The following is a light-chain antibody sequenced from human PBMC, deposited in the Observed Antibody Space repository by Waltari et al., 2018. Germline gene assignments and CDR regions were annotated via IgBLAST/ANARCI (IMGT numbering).Light chain of an antibody. CDR1: SSNIGSNY. J-gene: IGLJ3*02. V-gene: IGLV1-47*01. CDR3: AAWDASLSAWL. Sequence: QSVLTQPPSASGTPGPRVTIPCSGSSSNIGSNYVYWYQHLPGTAPKLLIYRNNQRPSGVPGRFSGSKSDTSASLAISGLRSEDEADYYCAAWDASLSAWLFGGGTKVTVL. CDR2: RNN.